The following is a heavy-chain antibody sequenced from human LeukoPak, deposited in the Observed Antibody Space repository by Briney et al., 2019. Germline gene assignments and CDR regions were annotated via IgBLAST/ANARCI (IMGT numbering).Heavy chain of an antibody. D-gene: IGHD3-22*01. CDR1: GFPFHSYS. CDR2: ISSSSSYI. CDR3: ARMLSDSSGYYSKAFDI. J-gene: IGHJ3*02. V-gene: IGHV3-21*01. Sequence: PGGALRLSWAASGFPFHSYSMNLVRQAPGKGLEGVSSISSSSSYIYYADSVKGRFTISRDNAKNSLYLQMNSLRAEDTAVYYCARMLSDSSGYYSKAFDIWGQGTMVTVSS.